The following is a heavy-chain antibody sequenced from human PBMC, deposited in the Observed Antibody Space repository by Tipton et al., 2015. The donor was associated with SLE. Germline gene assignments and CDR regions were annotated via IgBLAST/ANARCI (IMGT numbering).Heavy chain of an antibody. D-gene: IGHD4/OR15-4a*01. V-gene: IGHV4-30-2*01. CDR2: IYHSGST. J-gene: IGHJ3*02. CDR3: ARETLTSRYAFDI. Sequence: LRLSCAASGFTFSSYAMSWDRQAPGKGLEWIGYIYHSGSTYYNPSLKSRVTISVDRSKNQFSLKLSSVTAADTAVYYCARETLTSRYAFDIWGQGTMVTVSS. CDR1: GFTFSSYA.